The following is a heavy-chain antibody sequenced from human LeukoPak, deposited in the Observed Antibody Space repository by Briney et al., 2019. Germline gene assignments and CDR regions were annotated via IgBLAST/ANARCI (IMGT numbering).Heavy chain of an antibody. D-gene: IGHD1-1*01. CDR2: ISYDGSNK. CDR3: AKGHDLHFGY. J-gene: IGHJ4*02. CDR1: GFTFSSYG. V-gene: IGHV3-30*18. Sequence: GGSLRLSCAASGFTFSSYGMHWVRQAPGKGLEWVAVISYDGSNKYYADSVKGRFTISRDNSKNTLYLQMNSLRAEDTAVYYCAKGHDLHFGYWGQGTLVTVSS.